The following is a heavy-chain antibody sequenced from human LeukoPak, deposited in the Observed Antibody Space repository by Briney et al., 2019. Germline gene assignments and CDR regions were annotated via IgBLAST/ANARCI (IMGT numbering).Heavy chain of an antibody. CDR3: ARDSGPLDT. D-gene: IGHD1-1*01. CDR2: IWYDGSNK. J-gene: IGHJ5*02. Sequence: PGGSLRLSCTASGFSLSNYAMSWVRQAPGKGLEWVAVIWYDGSNKYYPDSVKGRFTISRDDSKNTLYLQMNSLRAEDTAVYYCARDSGPLDTWGQGTLVTVSS. V-gene: IGHV3-33*08. CDR1: GFSLSNYA.